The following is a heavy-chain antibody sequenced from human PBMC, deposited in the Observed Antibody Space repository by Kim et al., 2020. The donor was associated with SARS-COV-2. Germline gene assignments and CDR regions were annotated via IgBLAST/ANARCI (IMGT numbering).Heavy chain of an antibody. V-gene: IGHV4-39*01. CDR2: INYSGNT. CDR3: ARLVSENSAVEY. J-gene: IGHJ4*02. CDR1: GDSISRCSNY. Sequence: SETLSLTCTVSGDSISRCSNYWGWIRQPPGKGLEWIGSINYSGNTYSHPSLKRRVTISVDTSKNQYSLKMRSVTAADTAVYYCARLVSENSAVEYWGQGTLVTVSS.